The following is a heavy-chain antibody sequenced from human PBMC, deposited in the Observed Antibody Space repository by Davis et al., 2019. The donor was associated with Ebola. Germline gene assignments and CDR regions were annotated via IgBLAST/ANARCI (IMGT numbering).Heavy chain of an antibody. J-gene: IGHJ6*02. V-gene: IGHV4-34*01. D-gene: IGHD6-6*01. Sequence: MPSQSLSLACVVDSGSLTGDYWSWICQPAGRGLGWVGEINHIGRTNYNPSLKSRVTISVDTSKNQFSLKLSSVTAADTAVYYCARGGRPMYYGMDVWGQGTTVTVSS. CDR3: ARGGRPMYYGMDV. CDR1: SGSLTGDY. CDR2: INHIGRT.